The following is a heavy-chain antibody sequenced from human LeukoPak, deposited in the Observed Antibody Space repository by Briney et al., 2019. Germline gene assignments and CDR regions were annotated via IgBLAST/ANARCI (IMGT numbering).Heavy chain of an antibody. CDR2: FDPEDGET. Sequence: EASVKVSCKVSGYTLTELSMHWVRQAPGKGLEWMGGFDPEDGETIYAQKFQGRVTMTEDTSTDTAYMELSRLRSDDTAVYYCERSKWTTGTIVYWGQGTLVTVSS. CDR1: GYTLTELS. J-gene: IGHJ4*02. V-gene: IGHV1-24*01. CDR3: ERSKWTTGTIVY. D-gene: IGHD1-1*01.